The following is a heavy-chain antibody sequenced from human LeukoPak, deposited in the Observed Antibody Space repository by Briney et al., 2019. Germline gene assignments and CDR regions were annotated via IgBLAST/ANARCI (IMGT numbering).Heavy chain of an antibody. CDR3: VRGGGYEEYYYYGMDV. Sequence: GGSLRLSCAASGFTFSGFWMSWVRQAPTKGLEWVANIKYDGSDKRYVDSVKGRFTVSRDNAKNSLSLQMHSLRAEDTAVYHCVRGGGYEEYYYYGMDVWGQGTTVTVSS. J-gene: IGHJ6*02. CDR1: GFTFSGFW. D-gene: IGHD3-16*01. V-gene: IGHV3-7*01. CDR2: IKYDGSDK.